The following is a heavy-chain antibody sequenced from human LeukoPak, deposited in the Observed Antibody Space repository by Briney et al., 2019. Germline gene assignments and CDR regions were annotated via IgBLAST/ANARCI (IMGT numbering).Heavy chain of an antibody. J-gene: IGHJ3*02. CDR1: GFTFSSYS. CDR3: ARRRAYYYDSSGYISAFDI. Sequence: GGSLRLSCAASGFTFSSYSMNWVRQAPGKGLEWVSSISSSSSYIYYADSVKGRFTISRDNSKNTLYLQMNSLRAEDTAVYYCARRRAYYYDSSGYISAFDIWGQGTMVTVSS. V-gene: IGHV3-21*01. D-gene: IGHD3-22*01. CDR2: ISSSSSYI.